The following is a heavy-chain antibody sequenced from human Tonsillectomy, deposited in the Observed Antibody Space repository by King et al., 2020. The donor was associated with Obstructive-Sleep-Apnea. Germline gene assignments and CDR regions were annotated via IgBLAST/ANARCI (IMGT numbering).Heavy chain of an antibody. V-gene: IGHV3-30*04. CDR1: GFTFSTYA. Sequence: VQLVESGGGVVQPGGSLRLSCAASGFTFSTYAMHWVRQAPGKGLEWVAVISYDGSDKYDADAVKGRFTISRDNSKNTLYLQMNSLRTEDTAVYFCARVKVADSFIIVEPANYYYGMDVWGQGTTVTVSS. CDR2: ISYDGSDK. D-gene: IGHD2-15*01. CDR3: ARVKVADSFIIVEPANYYYGMDV. J-gene: IGHJ6*02.